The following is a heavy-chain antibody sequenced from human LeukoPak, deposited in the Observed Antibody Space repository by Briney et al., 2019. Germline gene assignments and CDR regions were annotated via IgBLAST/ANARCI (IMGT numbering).Heavy chain of an antibody. J-gene: IGHJ4*02. CDR1: GFTFDDYA. CDR3: ASSTSPHRGNSPSDY. Sequence: GGSLRLSCAASGFTFDDYAMHWVRQAPGKGLEWVSGISWNSGSIGYADSVKGRFTISRDNAKNSLYLQMNSLRAEDTALYYCASSTSPHRGNSPSDYWGQGTLVTVSS. V-gene: IGHV3-9*01. CDR2: ISWNSGSI. D-gene: IGHD3-16*01.